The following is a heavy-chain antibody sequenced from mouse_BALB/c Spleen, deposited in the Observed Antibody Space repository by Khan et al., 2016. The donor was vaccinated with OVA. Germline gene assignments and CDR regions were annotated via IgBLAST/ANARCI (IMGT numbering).Heavy chain of an antibody. CDR2: INTYTGEP. J-gene: IGHJ1*01. CDR3: ATGASYWDFDV. V-gene: IGHV9-1*02. CDR1: AYTFTNYG. Sequence: QIQLVQSGPELKKPGETVKISCKASAYTFTNYGMNWVKQAPGKGLKWMGWINTYTGEPTYTDDFKGRFAFSLETSASTAYLQLNNLKNEDMATSFCATGASYWDFDVWGAGTTVTVSS.